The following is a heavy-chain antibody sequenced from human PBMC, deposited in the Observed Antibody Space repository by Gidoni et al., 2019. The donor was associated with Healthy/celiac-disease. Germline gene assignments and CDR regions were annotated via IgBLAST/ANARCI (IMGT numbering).Heavy chain of an antibody. Sequence: EVQLVQSGAEVKKPGESLKISCKGSGYSFTSYWIGWVRQMPGKGLEWMGIIYPGDSDTIYSPSFQGQVTISADKSISTAYLQWSSLKASDTAMYYCARRSAPQQLVASFDYWGQGTLVTVSS. CDR3: ARRSAPQQLVASFDY. J-gene: IGHJ4*02. D-gene: IGHD6-13*01. V-gene: IGHV5-51*01. CDR2: IYPGDSDT. CDR1: GYSFTSYW.